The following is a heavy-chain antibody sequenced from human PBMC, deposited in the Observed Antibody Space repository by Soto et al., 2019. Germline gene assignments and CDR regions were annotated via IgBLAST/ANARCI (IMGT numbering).Heavy chain of an antibody. D-gene: IGHD5-12*01. CDR2: ISGSGGST. CDR3: AKDRGRGYDS. Sequence: EVQLLESGGGLVQPGGSLRLSCAASGFTFSSYAMSWVRQAPGKGLEWVSGISGSGGSTHYADSVKGRFTISRDNSKNTLYLQMNSLRAEDTALYYCAKDRGRGYDSWGQGTLVTVSS. J-gene: IGHJ4*02. CDR1: GFTFSSYA. V-gene: IGHV3-23*01.